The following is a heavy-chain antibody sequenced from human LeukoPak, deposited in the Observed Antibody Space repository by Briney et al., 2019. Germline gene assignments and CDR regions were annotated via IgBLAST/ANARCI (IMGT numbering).Heavy chain of an antibody. CDR1: GFTFSSYS. D-gene: IGHD2-15*01. V-gene: IGHV3-21*04. J-gene: IGHJ4*02. CDR3: AKGPMEVVVAAVCPH. Sequence: GGSLRLSCAASGFTFSSYSMNWVRQAPGKGLEWVSSISSSSSYIYYADSVKGRFTISRDNAKNTLYLQMNSLRAEDTAVYYCAKGPMEVVVAAVCPHWGQGTLVTVSS. CDR2: ISSSSSYI.